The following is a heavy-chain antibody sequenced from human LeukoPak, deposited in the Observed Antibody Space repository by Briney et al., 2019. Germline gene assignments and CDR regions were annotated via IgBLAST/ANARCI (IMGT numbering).Heavy chain of an antibody. CDR3: ATRYCSGGSCRDY. CDR1: GFTVSSNY. J-gene: IGHJ4*02. V-gene: IGHV3-53*01. Sequence: GGSLRLSCAASGFTVSSNYMSWVRQAPGKGLEWVSVVYSGGSTYYADSVKGRFTISRDNSKNTLYLQMNSLRAEDTAVYYCATRYCSGGSCRDYWGQGTLVTVSS. D-gene: IGHD2-15*01. CDR2: VYSGGST.